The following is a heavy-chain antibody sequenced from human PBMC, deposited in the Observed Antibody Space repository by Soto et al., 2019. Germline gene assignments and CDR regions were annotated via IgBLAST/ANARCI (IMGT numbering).Heavy chain of an antibody. Sequence: SGPTLVNPTETLTLTCTVSGFSLNNAKMGVVWIRQPPGKALEFIAHISSNDEKSYSTSLKNRLTVSKDASKSQVFLTMTNMDPVDTATYYRAHRPSGWYLLDYWGQGTLVTVSS. V-gene: IGHV2-26*01. CDR3: AHRPSGWYLLDY. CDR2: ISSNDEK. J-gene: IGHJ4*02. CDR1: GFSLNNAKMG. D-gene: IGHD6-19*01.